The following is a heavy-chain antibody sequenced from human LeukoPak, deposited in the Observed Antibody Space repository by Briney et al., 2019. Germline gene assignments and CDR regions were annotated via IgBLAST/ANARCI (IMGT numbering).Heavy chain of an antibody. Sequence: GASVKVSCKASGYTVTSYYMHWVRQAPGQGLEWMGIINPSGGSTSYAQKFQGRVTMTRDTSTSTVYMELSSLRSEDTAVCYCARDPSSGPSDNWFDPWGEGTLVTVSS. J-gene: IGHJ5*02. CDR3: ARDPSSGPSDNWFDP. CDR1: GYTVTSYY. V-gene: IGHV1-46*01. D-gene: IGHD6-19*01. CDR2: INPSGGST.